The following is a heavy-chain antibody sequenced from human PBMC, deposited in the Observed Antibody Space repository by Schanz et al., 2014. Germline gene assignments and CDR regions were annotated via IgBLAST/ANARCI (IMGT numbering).Heavy chain of an antibody. V-gene: IGHV3-30*04. Sequence: QVQLVESGGGVVQPGTSLRLSCAASGFTFRGHAMLWVRQAPGQGLEKVAVTSTDGTKTYYAASVRGRFTISRDNSKNTVYLQMNSLRSEDTAVYYCTRDRGALINHNDALDLWGQGTMVSVSS. CDR1: GFTFRGHA. CDR2: TSTDGTKT. J-gene: IGHJ3*01. D-gene: IGHD3-16*01. CDR3: TRDRGALINHNDALDL.